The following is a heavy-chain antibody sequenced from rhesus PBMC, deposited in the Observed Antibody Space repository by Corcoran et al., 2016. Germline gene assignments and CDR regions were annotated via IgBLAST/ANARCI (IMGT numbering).Heavy chain of an antibody. D-gene: IGHD5-24*01. Sequence: QVQLQESGPGLVKPSETLSLTCGVSGDSISSAYYWVWIRLSPGKGLEYIGNVSGCTGDTYYNPAVNSRVTISKDTSKNQFSLKLTAVSAADTAVYYCGKRGEIAAIDSWGQGVFVPVSS. CDR2: VSGCTGDT. CDR3: GKRGEIAAIDS. J-gene: IGHJ4*01. V-gene: IGHV4-99*01. CDR1: GDSISSAYY.